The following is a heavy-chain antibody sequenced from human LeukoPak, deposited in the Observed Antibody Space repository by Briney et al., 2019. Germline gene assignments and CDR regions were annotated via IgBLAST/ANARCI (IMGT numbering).Heavy chain of an antibody. V-gene: IGHV3-11*01. D-gene: IGHD2-21*01. Sequence: GGSLILSCAASGFTFSDYYMSWIRQAPGKGLEWVSYISSSGSTIYYADSVKGRFTISRDNAKNSLYLQMNSLRAEDTAVYYCARRSARLDFDIWGQGTMVTVSS. CDR3: ARRSARLDFDI. CDR2: ISSSGSTI. J-gene: IGHJ3*02. CDR1: GFTFSDYY.